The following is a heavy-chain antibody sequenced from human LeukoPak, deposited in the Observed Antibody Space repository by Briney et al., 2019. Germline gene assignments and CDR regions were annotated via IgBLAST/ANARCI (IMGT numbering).Heavy chain of an antibody. CDR3: ARSNPNRNALDL. CDR2: IKKDGSEE. CDR1: GFNLNSYL. D-gene: IGHD1-14*01. J-gene: IGHJ3*01. V-gene: IGHV3-7*01. Sequence: PGGSLRLSCAASGFNLNSYLMSWVRQAPGRGLEWVANIKKDGSEENYLDSVKGRFTVFRDNAKNSLYLQMNSLRGEDTAIYYCARSNPNRNALDLWGQGTMVTISS.